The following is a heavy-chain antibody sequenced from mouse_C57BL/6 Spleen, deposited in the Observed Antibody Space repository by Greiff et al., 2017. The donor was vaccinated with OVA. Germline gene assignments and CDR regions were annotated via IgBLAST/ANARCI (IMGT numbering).Heavy chain of an antibody. Sequence: VQLQQSVAELVRPGASVKLSCTASGFNIKNTYMHWVKQRPEQGLEWIGRIDPANGNTKYAPKFQGKATITADTSSNTAYLQLSSLTSENTAIYYCARSDYSNSPWFAYWGQGTLVTVSA. V-gene: IGHV14-3*01. J-gene: IGHJ3*01. D-gene: IGHD2-5*01. CDR1: GFNIKNTY. CDR3: ARSDYSNSPWFAY. CDR2: IDPANGNT.